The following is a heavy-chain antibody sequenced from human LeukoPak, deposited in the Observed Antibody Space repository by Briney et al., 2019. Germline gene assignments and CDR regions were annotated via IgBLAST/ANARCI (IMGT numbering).Heavy chain of an antibody. D-gene: IGHD3-10*01. CDR1: GFTFNSYA. CDR2: VLSDGSDQ. J-gene: IGHJ6*03. Sequence: GGSLRLSCAASGFTFNSYAMKWVRQAPGKGLEWLAVVLSDGSDQYYGDSVQGRFTVSRDNSKNTLYLQMDNLRFEDTAVYYCARVSKPGWFDYYYMDVWGKGTTVIVSS. V-gene: IGHV3-30*04. CDR3: ARVSKPGWFDYYYMDV.